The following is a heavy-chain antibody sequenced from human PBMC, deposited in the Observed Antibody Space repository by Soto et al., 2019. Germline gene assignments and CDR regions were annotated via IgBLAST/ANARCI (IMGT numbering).Heavy chain of an antibody. V-gene: IGHV3-30*18. Sequence: QVHLVESGGGVVQPGRSLRLSCAASGFTFSTTGMHWVRQAPGKGLEWVAMISHDGGEKFYTDSVKGRFTISRDTSKITLYLQMDSLRPEDTAIYHCAKDLYGAGWYNYFDPWGQGTLVTVSS. D-gene: IGHD6-19*01. CDR1: GFTFSTTG. CDR3: AKDLYGAGWYNYFDP. CDR2: ISHDGGEK. J-gene: IGHJ5*02.